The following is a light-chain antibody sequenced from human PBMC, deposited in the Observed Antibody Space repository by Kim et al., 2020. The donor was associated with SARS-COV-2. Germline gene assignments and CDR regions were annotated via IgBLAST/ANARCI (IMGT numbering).Light chain of an antibody. CDR1: RIGTKG. V-gene: IGLV3-21*04. Sequence: APGQTAEITCEGNRIGTKGVPWYQQRPGQAPVVVIYSDRERPSGIPERFSGSNSGGTATLTLSGVEAGDEADYYCQVWDSNSDHVVFGGGTQLTVL. CDR2: SDR. J-gene: IGLJ3*02. CDR3: QVWDSNSDHVV.